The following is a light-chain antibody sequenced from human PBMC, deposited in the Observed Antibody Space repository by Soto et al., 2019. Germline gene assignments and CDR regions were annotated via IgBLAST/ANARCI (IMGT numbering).Light chain of an antibody. CDR3: AAWDDSLSGVV. J-gene: IGLJ2*01. Sequence: QSVLPQPPSASGTPGQRVTISFSGTASNFGSNYVYWYQQLPGTVPQLLIYRNSERPSGVPDRFSGSKSGTSASLAISGLRSEDEADYYCAAWDDSLSGVVFGGGTKLTVL. V-gene: IGLV1-47*01. CDR1: ASNFGSNY. CDR2: RNS.